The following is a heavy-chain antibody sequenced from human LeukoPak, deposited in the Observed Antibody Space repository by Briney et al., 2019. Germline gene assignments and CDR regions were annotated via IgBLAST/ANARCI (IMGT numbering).Heavy chain of an antibody. J-gene: IGHJ4*02. Sequence: SVKVSCKASGGTFSSYAISWVRQAPGQGLEWMGGIIPIFGTANYAQKFQGRVTITADASTSTAYMELSSLRSEDTAVYYCARDILYPTISASFDYWGQGTLVTVSS. CDR1: GGTFSSYA. CDR3: ARDILYPTISASFDY. V-gene: IGHV1-69*13. D-gene: IGHD2-21*01. CDR2: IIPIFGTA.